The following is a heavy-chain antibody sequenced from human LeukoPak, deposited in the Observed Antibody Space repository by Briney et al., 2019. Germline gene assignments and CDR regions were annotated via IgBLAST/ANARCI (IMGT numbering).Heavy chain of an antibody. CDR3: ARGAPVPARYYYYYYYMDV. CDR1: GFIFSTYS. J-gene: IGHJ6*03. Sequence: KTGGSLRLSCAASGFIFSTYSMNWVRQAPGKGLEWVSSISRSTSYIYYADSVKGRFTISRDNAKNSLYLQMNSLRPEDTAVYYCARGAPVPARYYYYYYYMDVWGKGTTVTVSS. V-gene: IGHV3-21*04. CDR2: ISRSTSYI. D-gene: IGHD2-2*01.